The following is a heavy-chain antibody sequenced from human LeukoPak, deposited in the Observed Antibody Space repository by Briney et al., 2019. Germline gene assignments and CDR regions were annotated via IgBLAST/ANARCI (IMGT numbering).Heavy chain of an antibody. J-gene: IGHJ3*02. Sequence: GGSLRLSCAASGFTFSSYWMSWVRQAPGKGLEWVSGISWNSGSIGYADSVKGRFTISRDNAKNSLYLQMNSLRAEDTALYYCAKDMGGSDAFDIWGQGTMVTVSS. CDR2: ISWNSGSI. CDR1: GFTFSSYW. D-gene: IGHD3-16*01. V-gene: IGHV3-9*01. CDR3: AKDMGGSDAFDI.